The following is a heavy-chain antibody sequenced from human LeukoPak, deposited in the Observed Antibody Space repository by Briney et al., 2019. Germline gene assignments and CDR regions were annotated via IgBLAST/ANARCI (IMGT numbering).Heavy chain of an antibody. Sequence: ASVKVSCKASGYTLTGYYMHWVRQAPGQGLEWMGWINPDSGGTKYARKFQGRVTMTRDTSMNTAYMELSSLTSDDTAVYYCAKDSPVSRYFEARYYLDNWGQGTLVTVSS. D-gene: IGHD3-9*01. J-gene: IGHJ4*02. CDR2: INPDSGGT. CDR1: GYTLTGYY. V-gene: IGHV1-2*02. CDR3: AKDSPVSRYFEARYYLDN.